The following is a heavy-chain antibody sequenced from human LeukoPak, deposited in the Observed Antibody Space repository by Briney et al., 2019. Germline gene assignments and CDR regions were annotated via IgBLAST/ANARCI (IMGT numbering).Heavy chain of an antibody. D-gene: IGHD3/OR15-3a*01. Sequence: WGSLRLSCAASGFTFSSYGMSWVRQAPGKGLECVSSISGSGGSTNHADSVKGRFTISRDNSKNTLYLQMNSLRAEDTAVYYCAKVWTAYSDDYFDYWGQGTLVTVSS. CDR2: ISGSGGST. CDR1: GFTFSSYG. V-gene: IGHV3-23*01. J-gene: IGHJ4*02. CDR3: AKVWTAYSDDYFDY.